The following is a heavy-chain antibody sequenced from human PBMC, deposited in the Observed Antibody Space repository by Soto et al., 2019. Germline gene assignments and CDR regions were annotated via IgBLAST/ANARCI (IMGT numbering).Heavy chain of an antibody. CDR3: ARVGGSFYGSWDS. CDR2: MAYDGNRD. D-gene: IGHD1-26*01. V-gene: IGHV3-30-3*01. CDR1: GFTFSMYV. J-gene: IGHJ4*02. Sequence: QVQLVESGGGVVQPGRSLRLSCAASGFTFSMYVMHWVRQAPGKGLEWVAVMAYDGNRDYYGDSVKGRFFVSRDNSKNTLYLQLNSLRPEDTAVYYCARVGGSFYGSWDSWGQGALVTVSS.